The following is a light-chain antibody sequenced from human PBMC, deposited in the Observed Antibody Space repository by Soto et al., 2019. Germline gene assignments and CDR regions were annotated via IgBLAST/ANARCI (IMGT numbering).Light chain of an antibody. Sequence: IQLTQSPSSLSASVGDRVTITCRASQTISSWLAWYQQKPGKAPKLLIYKASTLKSGVPSRFSGSGSGTEFTLTISSLQPDDFATYYCQHYHSYSEAFGQGTKVDIK. V-gene: IGKV1-5*03. CDR2: KAS. CDR3: QHYHSYSEA. J-gene: IGKJ1*01. CDR1: QTISSW.